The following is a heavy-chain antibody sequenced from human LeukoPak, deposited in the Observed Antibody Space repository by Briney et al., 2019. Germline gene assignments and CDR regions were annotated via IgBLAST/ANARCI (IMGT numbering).Heavy chain of an antibody. Sequence: SETLSLTCTVSGGSISGSHWGWIRQPPGKGLKWIMSLYSTGTTEYNASLKSRVAMSVDTSKNQLSLKLTSVTAADTAVYYCVDRPLTAPRAWFDPWGQGLLVTVSA. CDR1: GGSISGSH. CDR3: VDRPLTAPRAWFDP. D-gene: IGHD1-14*01. J-gene: IGHJ5*02. CDR2: LYSTGTT. V-gene: IGHV4-59*08.